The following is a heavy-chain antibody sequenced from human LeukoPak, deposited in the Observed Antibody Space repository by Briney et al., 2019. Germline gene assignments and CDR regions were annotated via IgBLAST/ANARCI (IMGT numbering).Heavy chain of an antibody. D-gene: IGHD3-16*01. CDR2: IYWADDK. CDR1: GFSLSTSGVG. Sequence: ESGPTLVNPTQTLTLTFTFSGFSLSTSGVGVGWIRQPPGKALEWLALIYWADDKRYSPSLKSRLTITKDTSKSQVVLTMTNMDPVDTATYYCAHSQDYDYVWRPWGQGTLVTVSS. V-gene: IGHV2-5*02. CDR3: AHSQDYDYVWRP. J-gene: IGHJ5*02.